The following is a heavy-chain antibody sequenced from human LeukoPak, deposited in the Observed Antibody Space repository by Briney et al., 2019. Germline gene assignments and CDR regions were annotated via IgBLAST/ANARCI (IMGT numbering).Heavy chain of an antibody. CDR1: GFTFSSYG. J-gene: IGHJ4*02. D-gene: IGHD6-13*01. CDR2: IWYDGSNK. CDR3: ARDQRSIAAAAKGVYFDY. Sequence: PGRSLRLSCAASGFTFSSYGMHWVRQAPGKGLEWVAVIWYDGSNKYYADSVKGRFTISRDNSKNTLYLQMNSLRAEHTAVYYCARDQRSIAAAAKGVYFDYWGQGTLVTVSS. V-gene: IGHV3-33*01.